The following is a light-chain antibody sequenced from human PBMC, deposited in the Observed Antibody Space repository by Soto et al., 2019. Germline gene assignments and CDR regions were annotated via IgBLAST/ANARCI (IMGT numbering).Light chain of an antibody. V-gene: IGKV3-20*01. CDR2: DAS. J-gene: IGKJ5*01. CDR1: QSVSSSY. Sequence: EVVLTQSTGTLSLSPGDRATLSCRASQSVSSSYLAWYQQKPGQAPRLLISDASTRATGIPARFSGSGSGTDFTLTITRLEPEESAVYFCQQYTGPPTTFGQGTRLEI. CDR3: QQYTGPPTT.